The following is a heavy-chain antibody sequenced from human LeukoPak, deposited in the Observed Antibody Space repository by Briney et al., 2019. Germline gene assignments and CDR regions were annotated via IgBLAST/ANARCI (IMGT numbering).Heavy chain of an antibody. Sequence: GESLKISCRGSGYSFTSYWIGWVRQMPGKGLEWMGRIDPSDSYTNYSPSFQGHVTISAGESISTAYLQWSSLKASDTAMYYCARFRGYSYGYSNWFDPWGQGTLVTVSS. CDR1: GYSFTSYW. V-gene: IGHV5-10-1*01. J-gene: IGHJ5*02. D-gene: IGHD5-18*01. CDR2: IDPSDSYT. CDR3: ARFRGYSYGYSNWFDP.